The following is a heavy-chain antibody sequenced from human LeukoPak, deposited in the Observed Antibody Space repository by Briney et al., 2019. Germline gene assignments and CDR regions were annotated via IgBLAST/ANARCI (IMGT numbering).Heavy chain of an antibody. CDR2: IYYSGST. D-gene: IGHD1-1*01. CDR1: GVSISSYY. Sequence: SETLSLTCTVSGVSISSYYWSWIRQPPGKGLEWIGYIYYSGSTSYNPSLKSRVTISVDTSKNQFSLKLSSVTAADTAVYYCAREATGTWGAFDIWGQGTMVTVSS. V-gene: IGHV4-59*01. CDR3: AREATGTWGAFDI. J-gene: IGHJ3*02.